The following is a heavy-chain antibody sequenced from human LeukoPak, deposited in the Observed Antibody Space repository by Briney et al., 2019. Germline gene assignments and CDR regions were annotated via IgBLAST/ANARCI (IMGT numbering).Heavy chain of an antibody. J-gene: IGHJ5*02. CDR3: ARDLSSGSST. V-gene: IGHV4-59*01. Sequence: SETLSLTCTVSGGSISSYYWSWIRQPPGKGLEWIGYIYYSGSTNYNPSLKSRVTISVDASKNQLSLKLSSVTAADTAVYYCARDLSSGSSTWGQGTLVTVSS. D-gene: IGHD6-19*01. CDR1: GGSISSYY. CDR2: IYYSGST.